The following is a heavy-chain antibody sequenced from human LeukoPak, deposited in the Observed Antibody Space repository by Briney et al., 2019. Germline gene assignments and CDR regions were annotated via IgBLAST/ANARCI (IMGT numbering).Heavy chain of an antibody. CDR3: ARRGTMVTDYYYYYYMDV. D-gene: IGHD3-10*01. Sequence: GGSLRLSCAASGFTSSSYWMSWVRQAPGKGLERVANIKQDGSEKYYVDSVKGRFTISRDNAKNSLYLQMNSLRAEDTAVYYCARRGTMVTDYYYYYYMDVWGKGTTVTVSS. V-gene: IGHV3-7*01. CDR1: GFTSSSYW. CDR2: IKQDGSEK. J-gene: IGHJ6*03.